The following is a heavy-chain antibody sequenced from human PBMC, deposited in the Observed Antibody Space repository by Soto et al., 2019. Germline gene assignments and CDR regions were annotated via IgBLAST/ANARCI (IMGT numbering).Heavy chain of an antibody. V-gene: IGHV1-2*02. Sequence: ASVKVSCKASGYTFTGYYIHWVREAPGQGLEWMGWINPQTGGTSYAQKFQGRVTLSRDTSINTAYLELSRLRFDDAAVYFCARERYQVIEYGMDGWGQGTRVTVSS. CDR3: ARERYQVIEYGMDG. D-gene: IGHD2-2*01. CDR1: GYTFTGYY. CDR2: INPQTGGT. J-gene: IGHJ6*02.